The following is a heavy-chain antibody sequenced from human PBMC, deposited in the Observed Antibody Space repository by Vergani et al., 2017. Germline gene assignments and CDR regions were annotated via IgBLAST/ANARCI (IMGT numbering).Heavy chain of an antibody. CDR3: ARQVFWSGDFHPDAFDI. D-gene: IGHD3-3*01. V-gene: IGHV4-39*01. CDR1: GGSISSSTYY. CDR2: IYYIGST. J-gene: IGHJ3*02. Sequence: QVQLQESGPGPVKPSETLSLTCTVSGGSISSSTYYWGWLRQPPGKGLEWIGSIYYIGSTYYNPSRKSRVTISVHTSKNQFSLKLSSVTAADTAVYYCARQVFWSGDFHPDAFDIWGRGTMVTVSA.